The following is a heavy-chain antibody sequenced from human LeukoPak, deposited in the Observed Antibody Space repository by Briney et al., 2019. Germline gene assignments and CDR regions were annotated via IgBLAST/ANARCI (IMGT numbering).Heavy chain of an antibody. CDR2: ISSSGTTI. CDR3: ARARYSGYEDAFDI. CDR1: GFTFSSYS. Sequence: PGGSLRLSCAASGFTFSSYSMNWFRQAPGKGLEWVSYISSSGTTIYYADSVKGRFTISRDNAKNSLYLQMNSLRAEDTAVYYCARARYSGYEDAFDIWGQGTMVTVSS. V-gene: IGHV3-48*04. J-gene: IGHJ3*02. D-gene: IGHD5-12*01.